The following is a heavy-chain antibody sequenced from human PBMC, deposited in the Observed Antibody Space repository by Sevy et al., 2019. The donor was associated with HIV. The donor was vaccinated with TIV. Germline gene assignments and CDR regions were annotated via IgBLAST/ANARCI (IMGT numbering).Heavy chain of an antibody. V-gene: IGHV3-48*01. CDR3: ARDQNLAFDY. CDR2: IGRGGSGTTI. J-gene: IGHJ4*02. Sequence: GGSLRLSCAASGFTFSDYSMNWVRQAPGKGLEWVSYIGRGGSGTTIYDSDSVKGRFTIYRDNAKNSLYLQMKSMRAEDTAVYYCARDQNLAFDYWGQGSLVTVSS. D-gene: IGHD1-7*01. CDR1: GFTFSDYS.